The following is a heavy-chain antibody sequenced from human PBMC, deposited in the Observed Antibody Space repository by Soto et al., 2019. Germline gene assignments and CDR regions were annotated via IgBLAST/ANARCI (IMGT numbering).Heavy chain of an antibody. CDR1: GYTFTSYA. CDR2: ISAYSGNT. V-gene: IGHV1-18*01. J-gene: IGHJ3*02. Sequence: GAPVKVSCKASGYTFTSYAISWVRQAPGQGLEWMGWISAYSGNTNYAQKLQGRVTMTTDTSTSTAYMELRSLRSDDTAVYYCARAVGDRLDAFDIWGQGTMVTVSS. CDR3: ARAVGDRLDAFDI. D-gene: IGHD2-21*01.